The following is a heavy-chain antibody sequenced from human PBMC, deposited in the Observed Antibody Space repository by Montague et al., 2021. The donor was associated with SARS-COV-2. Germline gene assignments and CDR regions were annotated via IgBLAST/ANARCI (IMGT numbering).Heavy chain of an antibody. J-gene: IGHJ2*01. D-gene: IGHD6-25*01. Sequence: TLSLTCTVSGGSVTSTTYYWSWFRQRPGRGLEWVGFIYSSGSTAYSPSLENRLTMSIDTSKNQFSPRLTSATAADTAVYYCAEGSGYPWGRGTRVAVSS. CDR1: GGSVTSTTYY. CDR3: AEGSGYP. V-gene: IGHV4-31*03. CDR2: IYSSGST.